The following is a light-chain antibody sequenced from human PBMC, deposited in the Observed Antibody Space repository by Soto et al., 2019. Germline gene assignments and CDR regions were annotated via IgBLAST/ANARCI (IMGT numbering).Light chain of an antibody. V-gene: IGLV2-14*03. Sequence: QSALTQPASVSGSPGQSITISCTGTSSDVGDYNYVSWYQQHPGKAPKLMIYDVTNRPSGISDRLSGSKSGNTAFLTISGLQAEDEADYYCSSFTSSNTDVFGSGTKLTVL. CDR2: DVT. CDR1: SSDVGDYNY. J-gene: IGLJ1*01. CDR3: SSFTSSNTDV.